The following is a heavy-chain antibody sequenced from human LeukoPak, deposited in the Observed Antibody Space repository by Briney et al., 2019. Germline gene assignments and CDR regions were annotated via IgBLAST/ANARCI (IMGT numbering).Heavy chain of an antibody. CDR1: GYTFTSCD. CDR2: MNPNSGNT. J-gene: IGHJ4*02. CDR3: TRGSSGRRDN. V-gene: IGHV1-8*01. Sequence: ASVKVSCKASGYTFTSCDINWVRQATGQGLEWMGWMNPNSGNTGYGQSFQGRITKTRDISIGTAYMGLSNLTSEDTAIYYCTRGSSGRRDNWGQGTLATVSA. D-gene: IGHD6-19*01.